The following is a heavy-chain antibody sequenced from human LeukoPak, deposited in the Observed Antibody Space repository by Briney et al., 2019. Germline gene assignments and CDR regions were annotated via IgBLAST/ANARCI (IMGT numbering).Heavy chain of an antibody. Sequence: GASVKVSCKASGGTFSSYAISWVRQAPGQGLEWMGGIIPIFGTANYAQKFQGRVTITADESTSTAYMEPSSLRSEDTAVYYCAREGLELETVSNWFDPWGQGTLVTVSS. CDR2: IIPIFGTA. V-gene: IGHV1-69*01. D-gene: IGHD1-1*01. J-gene: IGHJ5*02. CDR3: AREGLELETVSNWFDP. CDR1: GGTFSSYA.